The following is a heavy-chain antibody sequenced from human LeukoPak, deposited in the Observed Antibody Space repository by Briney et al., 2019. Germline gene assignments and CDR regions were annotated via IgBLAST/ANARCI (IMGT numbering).Heavy chain of an antibody. Sequence: ASVKVSCKASGYTFTSYYMHWVRQAPGQGLEWMGIINPGGGSTSYAQKFQGRVTITADESTSTAYMELSSLRSEDTAVYYCARVGDGYNYRHDYWGQGTLVTVSS. V-gene: IGHV1-46*01. CDR3: ARVGDGYNYRHDY. CDR1: GYTFTSYY. D-gene: IGHD5-24*01. CDR2: INPGGGST. J-gene: IGHJ4*02.